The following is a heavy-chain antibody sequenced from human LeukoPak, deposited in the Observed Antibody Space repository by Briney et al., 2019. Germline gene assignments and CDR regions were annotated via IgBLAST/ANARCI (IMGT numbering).Heavy chain of an antibody. J-gene: IGHJ3*02. CDR2: ISYDGSNK. D-gene: IGHD3-10*01. V-gene: IGHV3-30-3*01. CDR1: GFTFSSYA. CDR3: AKCAVGAFDI. Sequence: PGGSLRLSCVASGFTFSSYAMHWVRQAPGKGLEWVAVISYDGSNKYYADSVKGRFTISRDNSKNTLYLQMNSLRAEDTAVYYCAKCAVGAFDIWGQGTMVTVSS.